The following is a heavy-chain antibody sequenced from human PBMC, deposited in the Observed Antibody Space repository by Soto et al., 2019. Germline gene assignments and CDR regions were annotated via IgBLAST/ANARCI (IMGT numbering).Heavy chain of an antibody. CDR3: AREASYYYGSGSPSGYYYYYMDV. D-gene: IGHD3-10*01. CDR2: MNPNSGNT. J-gene: IGHJ6*03. Sequence: GASVKVSCKASRYTFTSYDINWVRQATGQGLEWMGWMNPNSGNTGYAQKFQGRVTMTRNTSISTAYMELSSLRSEDTAVYYCAREASYYYGSGSPSGYYYYYMDVWGKGTTVTVSS. CDR1: RYTFTSYD. V-gene: IGHV1-8*01.